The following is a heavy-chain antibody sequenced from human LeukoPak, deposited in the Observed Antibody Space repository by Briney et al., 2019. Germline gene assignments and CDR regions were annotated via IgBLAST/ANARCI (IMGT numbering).Heavy chain of an antibody. CDR3: ARGYCSSTSCYRATGDAFDI. J-gene: IGHJ3*02. D-gene: IGHD2-2*02. V-gene: IGHV4-30-4*08. CDR1: GGSISSGGYY. Sequence: SQTLSLTCTVSGGSISSGGYYWSWIRQHPGKGLEWIGYIYYSGSTYYNPSLKSRVTISVDTSKNQFSLKLSSVTAADTAVYYCARGYCSSTSCYRATGDAFDIWGQGTMVTVSS. CDR2: IYYSGST.